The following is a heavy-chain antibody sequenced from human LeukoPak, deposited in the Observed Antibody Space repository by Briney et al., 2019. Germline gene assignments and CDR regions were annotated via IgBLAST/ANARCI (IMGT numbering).Heavy chain of an antibody. CDR3: ASGGNPHYYYYGMDV. CDR1: GGSFSGYY. Sequence: PSETLSLTCAVYGGSFSGYYWSWIRQPPGKGLEWIGEINHSGSTNYNPSLKSRVTISVDTSKNQFSLKLSSVTAADTAVYYCASGGNPHYYYYGMDVWGQGTTVTVS. V-gene: IGHV4-34*01. J-gene: IGHJ6*02. D-gene: IGHD4-23*01. CDR2: INHSGST.